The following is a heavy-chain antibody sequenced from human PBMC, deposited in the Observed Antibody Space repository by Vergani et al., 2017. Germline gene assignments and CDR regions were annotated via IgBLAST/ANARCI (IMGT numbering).Heavy chain of an antibody. J-gene: IGHJ4*02. V-gene: IGHV4-39*07. CDR1: GGSISSSSYY. CDR2: INHSGST. Sequence: QLQLQESGPGLVKPSETLSLTCTVSGGSISSSSYYWGWIRQPPGKGLEWIGEINHSGSTNYNPSLKSRVTISVDTSKNQFSLKLSSVTAADTAVYYCARAPRIWSRGRVFDYWGQGTLVTVSS. CDR3: ARAPRIWSRGRVFDY. D-gene: IGHD3-16*01.